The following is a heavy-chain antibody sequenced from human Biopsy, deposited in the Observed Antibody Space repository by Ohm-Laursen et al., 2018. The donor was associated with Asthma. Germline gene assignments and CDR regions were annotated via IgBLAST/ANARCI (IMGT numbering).Heavy chain of an antibody. J-gene: IGHJ6*02. V-gene: IGHV1-69*13. CDR2: LIPVLGTA. Sequence: SVKVSCKTSGDSLGSFINYAISWVRQAPRQGLEWMGGLIPVLGTADYAPMFEGRVTITADESTSTAYLELTSLRFEDTAVYYCARGPELDVWGQGTTVTVSS. CDR3: ARGPELDV. CDR1: GDSLGSFINYA.